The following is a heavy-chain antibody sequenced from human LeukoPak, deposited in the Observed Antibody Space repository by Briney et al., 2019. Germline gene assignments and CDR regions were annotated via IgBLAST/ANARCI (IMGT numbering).Heavy chain of an antibody. CDR3: ATETGDSPDY. J-gene: IGHJ4*02. Sequence: GGSLRLSCAASGFTFSSYAMHWVRQAPGEGLEWVAVISYDGSNKYYADSVKGRFTISRDNSKNTLYLQMNSLRAEDTAVYYCATETGDSPDYWGQGTLVTVSS. CDR2: ISYDGSNK. CDR1: GFTFSSYA. V-gene: IGHV3-30-3*01. D-gene: IGHD2-21*01.